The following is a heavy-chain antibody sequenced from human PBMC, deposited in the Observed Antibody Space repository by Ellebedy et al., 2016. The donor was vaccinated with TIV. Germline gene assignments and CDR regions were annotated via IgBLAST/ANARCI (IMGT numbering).Heavy chain of an antibody. V-gene: IGHV3-11*01. CDR3: AREAIQQLVPWPDY. D-gene: IGHD6-13*01. CDR2: ISSSGSTI. J-gene: IGHJ4*02. Sequence: GGSLRLSXAASGFTFSDYYMSWIRQAPGKGLEWVSYISSSGSTIYYADSVKGRFTISRDNAKNSLYLQMNSLRAEDTAVYYCAREAIQQLVPWPDYWGQGTLVTVSS. CDR1: GFTFSDYY.